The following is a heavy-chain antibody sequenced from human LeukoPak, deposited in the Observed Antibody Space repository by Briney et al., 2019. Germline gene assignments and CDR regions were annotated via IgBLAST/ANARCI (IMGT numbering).Heavy chain of an antibody. Sequence: GASVKVSCKASGYTFTSYYMHWVRQAPGHGLEWMGIINPSGGSTSYGQKLQGRVTMTRDTSTSTVYMELSGLRSEDTAVYYWARRYCSSTSCYPDYWGQGTLVTVSS. CDR2: INPSGGST. V-gene: IGHV1-46*04. CDR1: GYTFTSYY. CDR3: ARRYCSSTSCYPDY. D-gene: IGHD2-2*01. J-gene: IGHJ4*02.